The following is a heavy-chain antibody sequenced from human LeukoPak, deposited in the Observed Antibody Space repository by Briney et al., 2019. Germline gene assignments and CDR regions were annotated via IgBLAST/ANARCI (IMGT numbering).Heavy chain of an antibody. Sequence: ASVKVSCKASGYTFTGYYMHWVRQAPGQGLEWMGWINPNSGGTNYAQKFQGRVTMTRDTPISTAYMELSRLRSDDTAVYYCAIGIVVVPAAPDVWGKGTTVTVSS. J-gene: IGHJ6*04. CDR3: AIGIVVVPAAPDV. CDR1: GYTFTGYY. CDR2: INPNSGGT. D-gene: IGHD2-2*01. V-gene: IGHV1-2*02.